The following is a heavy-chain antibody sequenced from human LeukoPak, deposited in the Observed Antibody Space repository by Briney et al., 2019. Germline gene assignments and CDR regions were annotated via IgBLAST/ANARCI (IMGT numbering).Heavy chain of an antibody. J-gene: IGHJ4*02. CDR3: ARELLEGDHTEDY. D-gene: IGHD3-3*01. Sequence: SETLSLTCTVSGASISSYYWSWIRQPPGKGLEWIGYIYYSGSTNYNPSLKSRVTISVDTSKNQFSLKLSSVTTADTAVYYCARELLEGDHTEDYWGQGTLVTVSS. CDR2: IYYSGST. V-gene: IGHV4-59*01. CDR1: GASISSYY.